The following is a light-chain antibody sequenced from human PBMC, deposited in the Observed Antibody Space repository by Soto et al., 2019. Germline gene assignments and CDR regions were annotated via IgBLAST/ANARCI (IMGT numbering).Light chain of an antibody. CDR1: QSVSTN. Sequence: RVMTQSPATLSLSPGERATLSCRASQSVSTNVAWYQQKPGQAPRLLIYGASTRATDIPARFSGSGSGTDLTLTISSLQSEDFEVYYGQQYNNWPPWTFGQGTKVEVK. CDR3: QQYNNWPPWT. J-gene: IGKJ1*01. V-gene: IGKV3-15*01. CDR2: GAS.